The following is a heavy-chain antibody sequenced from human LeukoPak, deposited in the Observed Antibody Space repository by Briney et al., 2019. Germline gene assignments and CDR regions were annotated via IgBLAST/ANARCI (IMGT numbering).Heavy chain of an antibody. CDR3: ARTWYSSGWYGGFDI. D-gene: IGHD6-19*01. CDR1: GYSFTNYW. Sequence: GESLKISCKGSGYSFTNYWIGWVRQLSGKGLEWMGMIYPGDSDTRYSPSFQGQVTISADKSIITAYLQWSSLQASDTAMYYCARTWYSSGWYGGFDIWGQGTLVTVSS. J-gene: IGHJ3*02. CDR2: IYPGDSDT. V-gene: IGHV5-51*01.